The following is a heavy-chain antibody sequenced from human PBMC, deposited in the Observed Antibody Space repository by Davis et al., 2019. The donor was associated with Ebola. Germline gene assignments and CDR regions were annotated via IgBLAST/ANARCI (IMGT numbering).Heavy chain of an antibody. J-gene: IGHJ4*02. V-gene: IGHV3-23*01. CDR1: GFVFSNYD. Sequence: GESLKISCAASGFVFSNYDMSWVRQVPGKGLEWVSTVSGSGGHTHYSDSVRGRFTISRDNSKNTLYLQMNSLRAEDTATYYCARYCHYPDCPYSDFWGQGTVVAVSS. D-gene: IGHD2-15*01. CDR3: ARYCHYPDCPYSDF. CDR2: VSGSGGHT.